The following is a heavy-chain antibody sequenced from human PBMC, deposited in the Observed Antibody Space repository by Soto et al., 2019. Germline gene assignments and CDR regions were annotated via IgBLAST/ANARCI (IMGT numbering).Heavy chain of an antibody. CDR3: ARTEGYGSGSYYFDS. CDR2: VYVTGTGT. J-gene: IGHJ4*02. CDR1: GYPFTTYH. V-gene: IGHV1-46*01. D-gene: IGHD3-10*01. Sequence: GASVKVSCKASGYPFTTYHLHWVRQAPGQGLEWMGIVYVTGTGTRSAQKFQGRLTMTRDRSTSTVYMELSSLRSEDTAVYYCARTEGYGSGSYYFDSWGQGTLVPVYS.